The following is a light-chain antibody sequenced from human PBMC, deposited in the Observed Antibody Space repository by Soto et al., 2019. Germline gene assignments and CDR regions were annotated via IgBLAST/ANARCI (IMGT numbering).Light chain of an antibody. Sequence: DIQMTQSPSTLSASVGDRVTITCRASQSISSWLAWYQQKQGKAPKLLIYKASSLESGVPSRFSGSGSGTEFTLTISSLQPYDFATNDCQQDRSYPTWTFGQGTKVDIK. CDR3: QQDRSYPTWT. CDR2: KAS. J-gene: IGKJ1*01. CDR1: QSISSW. V-gene: IGKV1-5*03.